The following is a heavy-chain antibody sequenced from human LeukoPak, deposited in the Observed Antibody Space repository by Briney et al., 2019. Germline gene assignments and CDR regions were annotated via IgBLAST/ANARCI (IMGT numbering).Heavy chain of an antibody. CDR2: IYSGGST. J-gene: IGHJ6*02. D-gene: IGHD3-10*01. CDR3: ARDRFGEFDYYGMDG. CDR1: GFTVSSNY. V-gene: IGHV3-66*01. Sequence: GGSLRLSCAASGFTVSSNYMSWVRQAPGKGLEWVSVIYSGGSTYYADSVKGRFTISRDNSKNTLYLQMNSLRAEDTAVYYCARDRFGEFDYYGMDGWGQGTTVNGSS.